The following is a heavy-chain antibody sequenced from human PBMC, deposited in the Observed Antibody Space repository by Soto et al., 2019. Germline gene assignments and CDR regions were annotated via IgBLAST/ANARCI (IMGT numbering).Heavy chain of an antibody. D-gene: IGHD3-3*01. J-gene: IGHJ5*02. V-gene: IGHV1-3*01. CDR2: IDAGNGNT. Sequence: AASVKVSCKASGYTFTSYAMHWVRQAPGQRLEWMGWIDAGNGNTKYSQKFQGRVTITRDTSASTAYMELSSLRSEDTAVYYCARAVTTIFGVVDYNWFDPWGQGTLVTVSS. CDR1: GYTFTSYA. CDR3: ARAVTTIFGVVDYNWFDP.